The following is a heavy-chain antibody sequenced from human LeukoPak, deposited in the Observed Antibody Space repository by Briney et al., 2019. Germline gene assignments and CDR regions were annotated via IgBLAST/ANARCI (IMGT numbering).Heavy chain of an antibody. CDR1: GLTLSNYA. D-gene: IGHD3-3*01. CDR3: AKDGYDFWSAYQIDF. CDR2: ISGSDGST. Sequence: HPAGSLRLSCAASGLTLSNYAMTWVRPAPGKGLEWVSAISGSDGSTYYSDTVTGRFTISRDNSKHTLYLQMTSQRTDDTAVYYCAKDGYDFWSAYQIDFWGQGTVVTVSS. V-gene: IGHV3-23*01. J-gene: IGHJ4*02.